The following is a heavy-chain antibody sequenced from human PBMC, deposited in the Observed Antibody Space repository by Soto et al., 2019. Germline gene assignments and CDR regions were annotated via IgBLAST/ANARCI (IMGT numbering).Heavy chain of an antibody. D-gene: IGHD3-22*01. V-gene: IGHV4-59*01. CDR2: LYYGRSA. J-gene: IGHJ4*02. Sequence: QVQLQESGPGLVKPSETLSLTCAVSGDSISSYYCMWIRQPPGKGLESIGYLYYGRSANYNPSLTRRVPLSADTSTNQCSLTLSSMTAADTAVYYCALRSMAVVPEYWGQGTLVTVSS. CDR1: GDSISSYY. CDR3: ALRSMAVVPEY.